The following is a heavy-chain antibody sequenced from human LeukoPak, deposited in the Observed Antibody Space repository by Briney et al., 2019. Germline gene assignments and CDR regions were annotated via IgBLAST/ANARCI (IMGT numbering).Heavy chain of an antibody. CDR1: GFTFSTYW. Sequence: GGSLRLSCAASGFTFSTYWMTWVRQAPGKGLEWVAKIKQDGSEEYYVDSVKGRFTISRDNAKSSLYLQMNSLRAEDTAVYYCARVKELYSSGWVSYYYYMDVWGKGTTVTVSS. CDR3: ARVKELYSSGWVSYYYYMDV. V-gene: IGHV3-7*01. D-gene: IGHD6-19*01. J-gene: IGHJ6*03. CDR2: IKQDGSEE.